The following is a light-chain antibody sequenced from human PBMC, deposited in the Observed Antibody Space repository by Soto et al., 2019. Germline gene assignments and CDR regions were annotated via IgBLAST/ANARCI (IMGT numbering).Light chain of an antibody. CDR1: QSVLYSPNNKNY. Sequence: DIVMTQSPDSLAVSLGERATINCKSSQSVLYSPNNKNYLAWYQQKPGQPPQLLIYWASTRESGVPDRFSGSGSGTDFTLTITSLQPEDGALYYCQQYYSTPWAFGQGTKVEIK. CDR2: WAS. J-gene: IGKJ1*01. V-gene: IGKV4-1*01. CDR3: QQYYSTPWA.